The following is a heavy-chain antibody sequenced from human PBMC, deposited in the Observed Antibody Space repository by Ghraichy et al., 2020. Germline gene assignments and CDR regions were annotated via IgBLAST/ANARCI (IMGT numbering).Heavy chain of an antibody. V-gene: IGHV5-51*01. CDR1: GYSFTTYW. Sequence: ESLNISCQGSGYSFTTYWIGWVRQMPGKGLEWMGIIYPADSHTRYNLSFQGQVTISADKSISTAYLQWSSLKASDTAIYYCARRIAVAGTLAHFDYWGQGTLVTVSS. J-gene: IGHJ4*02. D-gene: IGHD6-19*01. CDR3: ARRIAVAGTLAHFDY. CDR2: IYPADSHT.